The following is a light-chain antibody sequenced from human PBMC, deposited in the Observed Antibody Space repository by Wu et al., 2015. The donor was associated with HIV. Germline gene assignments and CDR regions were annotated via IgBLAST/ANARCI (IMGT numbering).Light chain of an antibody. CDR3: QQRSNLWT. V-gene: IGKV3-11*01. Sequence: EIVLTQSPATLSLPPGERAALSCRATQRVSSYLAWYQQKPGQAPRLLIYDASNRATGIPARFSGSGSGTDFTLTISSLEPEDFAVYYCQQRSNLWTFGQGTKV. CDR1: QRVSSY. J-gene: IGKJ1*01. CDR2: DAS.